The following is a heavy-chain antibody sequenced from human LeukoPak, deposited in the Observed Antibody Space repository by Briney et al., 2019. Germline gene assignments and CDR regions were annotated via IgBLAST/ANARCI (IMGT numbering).Heavy chain of an antibody. J-gene: IGHJ4*02. Sequence: GGSLRLSCAASGFTVSSNYMSWVRQAPGKGLEWVSSISRSGSTKYYADSVKGRFTISRDNSKNTLYLQMNSLRAEDTAVYYCAKVSGFMITFGGIIVAPKHEYYFDYWGQGTLVTVSS. V-gene: IGHV3-23*01. CDR2: ISRSGSTK. CDR3: AKVSGFMITFGGIIVAPKHEYYFDY. CDR1: GFTVSSNY. D-gene: IGHD3-16*02.